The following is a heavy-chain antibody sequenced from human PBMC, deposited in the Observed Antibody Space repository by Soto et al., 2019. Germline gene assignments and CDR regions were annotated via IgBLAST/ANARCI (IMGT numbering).Heavy chain of an antibody. J-gene: IGHJ6*02. V-gene: IGHV4-59*01. CDR1: GGSISSYY. D-gene: IGHD1-26*01. Sequence: SETLSLTCTVSGGSISSYYWSWIRQPPGKGLEWIGYIYYSGSTNYNPSLKSRVTISVDTSKNQFSLKLSSVTAADTAVYYCARVKGVGAPWGGYYYYYGMDVWGQGTTVTVSS. CDR3: ARVKGVGAPWGGYYYYYGMDV. CDR2: IYYSGST.